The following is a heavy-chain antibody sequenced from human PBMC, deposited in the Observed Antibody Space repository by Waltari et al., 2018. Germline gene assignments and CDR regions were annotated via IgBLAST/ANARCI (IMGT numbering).Heavy chain of an antibody. CDR2: IHPSDSDP. V-gene: IGHV5-51*01. CDR3: ARLYSSGWYPIDY. D-gene: IGHD6-19*01. CDR1: GYGFTTSW. Sequence: EVQLVQSGAEVKKPGEPRRTSCKVSGYGFTTSWGGWLRQLPGKGLEWWGIIHPSDSDPRNSPAFQGQVTISADKSISTAYLQWSSLKASDTAMYYCARLYSSGWYPIDYWGQGTLVTVSS. J-gene: IGHJ4*02.